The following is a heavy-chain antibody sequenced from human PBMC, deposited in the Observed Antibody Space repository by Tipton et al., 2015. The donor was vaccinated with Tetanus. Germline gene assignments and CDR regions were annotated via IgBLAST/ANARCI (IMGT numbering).Heavy chain of an antibody. D-gene: IGHD3-16*02. J-gene: IGHJ4*02. CDR3: AQGKSNQGMLS. V-gene: IGHV4-39*01. Sequence: GLVKPSETLSLTCNVSGGSISRSAHYWGWIRQSPGKGLEWIGNMYYSGTTHHNPSLKSRVTISVDTSKNQFSLHLRSVTASDTAVYYCAQGKSNQGMLSWGQGTLVTVSS. CDR2: MYYSGTT. CDR1: GGSISRSAHY.